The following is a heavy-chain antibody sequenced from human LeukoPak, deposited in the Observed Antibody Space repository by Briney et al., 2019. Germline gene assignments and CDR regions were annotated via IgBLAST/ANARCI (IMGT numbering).Heavy chain of an antibody. V-gene: IGHV3-53*01. D-gene: IGHD3-10*01. CDR2: IYSGGST. CDR3: ARDSGDHIFDY. Sequence: GGSLRLSCAASGFTVSSNYMNWVRQAPGKGLEWVSVIYSGGSTYYADSVKGRFTISRDNSKNTLYLQMNSLRAEDTAVYYCARDSGDHIFDYWGQGTLVTVSS. CDR1: GFTVSSNY. J-gene: IGHJ4*02.